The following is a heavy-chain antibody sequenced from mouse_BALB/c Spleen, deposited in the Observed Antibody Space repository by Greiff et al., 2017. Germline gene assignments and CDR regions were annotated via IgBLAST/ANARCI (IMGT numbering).Heavy chain of an antibody. D-gene: IGHD1-1*01. CDR2: IWGDGST. CDR1: GFSLTGYG. J-gene: IGHJ4*01. V-gene: IGHV2-6-7*01. Sequence: VHLVESGPGLVAPSQSLSITCTVSGFSLTGYGVNWVRQPPGKGLEWLGMIWGDGSTDYNSALKSRLSLSKDNSKSKVFLKMNRLQTEDTARYYCARDPLRYAMNYWGKGTSVTVSS. CDR3: ARDPLRYAMNY.